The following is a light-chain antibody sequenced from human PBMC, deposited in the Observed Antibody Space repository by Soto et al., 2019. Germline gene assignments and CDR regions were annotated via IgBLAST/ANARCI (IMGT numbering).Light chain of an antibody. CDR1: QIILTN. CDR3: QQYDKWSSIT. Sequence: EIVFTQSPATLSLSPGERATLSCWASQIILTNLAWYQQKAGQAPRPLIFDASTRASGIPARFSGSGSGTELTLTLSRLEPEYFAFYDCQQYDKWSSITFGQGTRLEIK. J-gene: IGKJ5*01. CDR2: DAS. V-gene: IGKV3-15*01.